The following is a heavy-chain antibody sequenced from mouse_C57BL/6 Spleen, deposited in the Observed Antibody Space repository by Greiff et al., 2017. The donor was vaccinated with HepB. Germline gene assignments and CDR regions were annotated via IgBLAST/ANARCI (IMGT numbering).Heavy chain of an antibody. D-gene: IGHD2-5*01. CDR3: ARGGYSNYPYYYAMDY. CDR2: ISYDGSN. Sequence: DVQLQESGPGLVKPSQSLSLTCSVTGYSITSGYYWNWIRQFPGNKLEWMGYISYDGSNNYNPSLKNRISITRDTSKNQFFLKLNSVTTEDTATYYCARGGYSNYPYYYAMDYWGQGTSVTVSS. CDR1: GYSITSGYY. V-gene: IGHV3-6*01. J-gene: IGHJ4*01.